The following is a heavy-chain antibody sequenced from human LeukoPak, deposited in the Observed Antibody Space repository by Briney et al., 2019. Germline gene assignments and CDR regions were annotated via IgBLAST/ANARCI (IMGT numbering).Heavy chain of an antibody. Sequence: PGGSLRLSCAASGFTVSSNYMSWVRQAPGKGLEWVSVIYSGGSTYYADSVKGRFTISRDNSKNTLYLQMNSLRAEDTAVYYCARIDYYDMRWFDPWGQGTLVTVSS. V-gene: IGHV3-53*01. CDR3: ARIDYYDMRWFDP. CDR1: GFTVSSNY. CDR2: IYSGGST. D-gene: IGHD3-22*01. J-gene: IGHJ5*02.